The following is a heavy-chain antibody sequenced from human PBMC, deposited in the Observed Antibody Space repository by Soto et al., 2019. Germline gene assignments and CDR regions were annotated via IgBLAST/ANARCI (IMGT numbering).Heavy chain of an antibody. J-gene: IGHJ6*02. Sequence: GGSLRLSCAASGFTFSSYGMHWVRQAPGKGLEWVAVIWYDGSNKYYADSVKGRFTISRDSSKNTLYLQMNSLRAEDTAVYYCARGGVIVVVPAAVYYYYYGMDVWGQGTTVTVSS. D-gene: IGHD2-2*01. V-gene: IGHV3-33*01. CDR1: GFTFSSYG. CDR2: IWYDGSNK. CDR3: ARGGVIVVVPAAVYYYYYGMDV.